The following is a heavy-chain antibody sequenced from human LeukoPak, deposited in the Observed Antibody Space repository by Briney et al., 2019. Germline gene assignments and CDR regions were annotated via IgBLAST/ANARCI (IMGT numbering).Heavy chain of an antibody. Sequence: GGSLRLSCAASGFIFSSYGMHWVRQAPGKGLEWVAVISYDGSNKYYADSVKGRFTISRDNSKNTLSLQLNSLRPEDTALYYCAKHFCTGLDCSLFDSWGQGTLVTVSS. CDR2: ISYDGSNK. V-gene: IGHV3-30*18. D-gene: IGHD3/OR15-3a*01. CDR3: AKHFCTGLDCSLFDS. J-gene: IGHJ4*02. CDR1: GFIFSSYG.